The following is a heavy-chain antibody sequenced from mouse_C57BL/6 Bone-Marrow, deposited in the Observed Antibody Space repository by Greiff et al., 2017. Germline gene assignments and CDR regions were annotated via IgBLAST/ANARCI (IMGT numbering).Heavy chain of an antibody. D-gene: IGHD2-1*01. J-gene: IGHJ2*01. V-gene: IGHV5-12*01. CDR1: GFTFSDYY. CDR2: ISNGGGST. CDR3: ARHEGNYVFFDY. Sequence: EVKLQESGGGLVQPGGSLKLSCAASGFTFSDYYMYWVRQTPEKRLEWVAYISNGGGSTYYPDTVKGRFPLSRDNAKNTLYLQMSRLKSEDTAMYYCARHEGNYVFFDYWGQGTTLTVSS.